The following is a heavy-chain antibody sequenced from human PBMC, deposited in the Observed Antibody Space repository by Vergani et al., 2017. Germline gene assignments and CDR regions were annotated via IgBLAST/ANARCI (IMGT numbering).Heavy chain of an antibody. CDR2: ISSSSSYI. Sequence: EVQLVESGGGLVQPGRSLRLSCTASGFTFSSYSMNWVRQAPGKGLEGVSSISSSSSYIYYADSVKGRFTISRDNAKNSLYLQMNSLRAEDTAVYYCARAQPTSYDYWGQGTLVTVSS. V-gene: IGHV3-21*01. J-gene: IGHJ4*02. CDR1: GFTFSSYS. D-gene: IGHD2-2*01. CDR3: ARAQPTSYDY.